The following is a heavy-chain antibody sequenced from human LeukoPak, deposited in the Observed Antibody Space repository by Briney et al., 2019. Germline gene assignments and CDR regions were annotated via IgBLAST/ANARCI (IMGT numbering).Heavy chain of an antibody. CDR2: IKQDGSEK. CDR3: ARARRYIGYCSGSSCYGYFDY. D-gene: IGHD2-15*01. Sequence: GGSLRLSCAASGFTFSSYWMSWVRQAPGKGLEWVAKIKQDGSEKYCVDSVKGRLTISRDNAKNSLYLQMNSLRAEDTAVYYCARARRYIGYCSGSSCYGYFDYWGQGTLVTVSS. V-gene: IGHV3-7*01. CDR1: GFTFSSYW. J-gene: IGHJ4*02.